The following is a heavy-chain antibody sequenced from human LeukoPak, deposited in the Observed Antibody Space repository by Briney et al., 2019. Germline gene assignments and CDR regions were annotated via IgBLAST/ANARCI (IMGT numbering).Heavy chain of an antibody. Sequence: PGGSLRLSCAASGFTFSSYSMNWVRQAPGKGLEWVSSISSSSSYIYYADSVKGRFTISRDNAKNSLYLQMNSLRAEDTAVYYCARAIFGQPYMDVWGKGTTVTVSS. CDR3: ARAIFGQPYMDV. CDR1: GFTFSSYS. CDR2: ISSSSSYI. V-gene: IGHV3-21*01. J-gene: IGHJ6*03. D-gene: IGHD3-3*01.